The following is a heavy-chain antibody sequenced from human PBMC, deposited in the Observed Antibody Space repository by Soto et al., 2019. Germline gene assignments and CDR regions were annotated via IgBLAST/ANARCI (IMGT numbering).Heavy chain of an antibody. CDR1: GFTFSSYA. Sequence: VQLVESGGGVVQPGRSLRLSCAASGFTFSSYAMHWVRQAPGKGLEWVAVISYDGSNKYYADSVKGRFTISRDNSKNTLYLQMNSLRAEDTAVYYCARDRGLKRGIAEYLDYWGQGTLVTVSS. CDR2: ISYDGSNK. V-gene: IGHV3-30-3*01. J-gene: IGHJ4*02. D-gene: IGHD6-13*01. CDR3: ARDRGLKRGIAEYLDY.